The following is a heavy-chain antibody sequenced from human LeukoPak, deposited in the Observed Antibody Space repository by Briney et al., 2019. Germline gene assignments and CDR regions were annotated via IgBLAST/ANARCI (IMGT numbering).Heavy chain of an antibody. Sequence: GGSLRLSCAASGFTFRSYAMSWVRQAPGRGLEWVSAITDSGGSTYYAGSVQGRFTISRDNSKKTLFLQVSSLRAEDTAVYYCAIVGGFSYGPNWYFDLWGRGTLVTVSS. CDR2: ITDSGGST. V-gene: IGHV3-23*01. CDR1: GFTFRSYA. D-gene: IGHD5-18*01. J-gene: IGHJ2*01. CDR3: AIVGGFSYGPNWYFDL.